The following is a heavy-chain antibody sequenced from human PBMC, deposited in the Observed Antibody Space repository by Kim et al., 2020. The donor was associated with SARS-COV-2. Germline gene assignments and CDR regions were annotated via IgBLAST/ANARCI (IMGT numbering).Heavy chain of an antibody. J-gene: IGHJ4*02. V-gene: IGHV3-15*01. D-gene: IGHD3-22*01. CDR2: IKSKTDGGTT. CDR1: GFTFSNAW. CDR3: TIDPYYYDSWDDLQFDY. Sequence: GGSLRLSCAASGFTFSNAWMSWVRQAPGKGLEWVGRIKSKTDGGTTDYAAPVKGRFTISRDDSKNTLYLQMNSLKTEDTAVYYCTIDPYYYDSWDDLQFDYWGQGTLVTVSS.